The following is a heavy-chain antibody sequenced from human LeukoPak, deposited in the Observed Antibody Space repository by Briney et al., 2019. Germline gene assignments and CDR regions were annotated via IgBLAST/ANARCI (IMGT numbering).Heavy chain of an antibody. Sequence: GGSLRLSCAASGFTFSSYAMSWVRQAPGKGLEWVSAINGGTSYYADSVKGRFTISRDNSRNTLWLQMNSLRAEDTAVYYCASGIVIVPVPTAFDIWGQETMVTVSS. CDR1: GFTFSSYA. D-gene: IGHD2-2*01. J-gene: IGHJ3*02. CDR3: ASGIVIVPVPTAFDI. V-gene: IGHV3-23*01. CDR2: INGGTS.